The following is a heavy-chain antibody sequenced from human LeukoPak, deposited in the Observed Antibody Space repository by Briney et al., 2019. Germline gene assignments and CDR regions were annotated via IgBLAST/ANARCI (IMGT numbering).Heavy chain of an antibody. CDR3: ARNYDILTGYLYGMDV. Sequence: PSETLSLTCTVSGGSISSYYWSWIRQPPGKGLEWIGYIYYSGSTNYNPSLKSRVTISVDTSKNQFSLKLSSVTAADTAVYYCARNYDILTGYLYGMDVWGQGTTVTVSS. CDR2: IYYSGST. J-gene: IGHJ6*02. D-gene: IGHD3-9*01. V-gene: IGHV4-59*08. CDR1: GGSISSYY.